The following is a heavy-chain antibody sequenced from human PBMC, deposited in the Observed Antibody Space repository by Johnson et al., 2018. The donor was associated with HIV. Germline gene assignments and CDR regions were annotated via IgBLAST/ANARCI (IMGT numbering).Heavy chain of an antibody. CDR3: GRDINYSNYVTDAFDI. CDR2: IYSGGST. D-gene: IGHD4-11*01. V-gene: IGHV3-66*01. J-gene: IGHJ3*02. Sequence: VQLVESGGGLVQSGGSLRLSCGASGFSVSNTYMNWVRQAPGKGLEWVSVIYSGGSTYYADSVRGRFTISRDNSKNTLYLQMSSLRAEDTAMYYCGRDINYSNYVTDAFDIWGQGTVVTVSS. CDR1: GFSVSNTY.